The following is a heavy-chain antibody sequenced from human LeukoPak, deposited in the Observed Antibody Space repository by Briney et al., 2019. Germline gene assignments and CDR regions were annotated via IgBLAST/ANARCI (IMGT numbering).Heavy chain of an antibody. Sequence: SETLSLTCAVYGGSFSGYYWSWIRQPPGKGLEWIGEINHSGSTNYNPSLKSRVTISVDTSKNQFSLKLSSVTAADTAVYYCARGLTYYYGSGSNNWFDPWGQGTLVTVSS. D-gene: IGHD3-10*01. CDR1: GGSFSGYY. J-gene: IGHJ5*02. CDR3: ARGLTYYYGSGSNNWFDP. V-gene: IGHV4-34*01. CDR2: INHSGST.